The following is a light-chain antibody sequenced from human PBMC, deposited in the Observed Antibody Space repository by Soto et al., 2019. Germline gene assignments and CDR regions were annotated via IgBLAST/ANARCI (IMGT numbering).Light chain of an antibody. V-gene: IGKV3-20*01. Sequence: EIVLTQSPGTLSLSSGERATLSCRASQSVRSNYLAWYQQKPGQAPRLLIYGASSRATGIPDRFGGSGSGTDFTLTISRLEPEDFAVYYCQQDASWPLTFGGGTKVEIK. CDR2: GAS. CDR3: QQDASWPLT. CDR1: QSVRSNY. J-gene: IGKJ4*01.